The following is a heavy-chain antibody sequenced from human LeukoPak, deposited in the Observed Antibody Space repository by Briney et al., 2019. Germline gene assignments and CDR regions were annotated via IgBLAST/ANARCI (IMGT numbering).Heavy chain of an antibody. Sequence: GGSLRLSCAASGFTFSNYAMSWVRQTPGKGLEWVSAITGSGDDTYSADSVKGRLTISRDNSKSTLFLHMDSLRAEDAAVYYCARGSRSSRPYYFDYWGQGTLVTVSS. J-gene: IGHJ4*02. CDR1: GFTFSNYA. CDR2: ITGSGDDT. D-gene: IGHD6-6*01. V-gene: IGHV3-23*01. CDR3: ARGSRSSRPYYFDY.